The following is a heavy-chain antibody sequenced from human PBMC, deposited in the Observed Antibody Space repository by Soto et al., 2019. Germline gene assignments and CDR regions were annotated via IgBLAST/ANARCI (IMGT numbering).Heavy chain of an antibody. D-gene: IGHD3-9*01. Sequence: GGSLRLSCAASGFTFSSFFMHWVRQAPGKGLEYVSGISSNGGSTYYANSVKGRFTISRDNSKNTLYLQMGSLRADDMAVYYCARDGRGLRYFDWLAYFDYWGQGTLVTVSS. J-gene: IGHJ4*02. CDR3: ARDGRGLRYFDWLAYFDY. V-gene: IGHV3-64*01. CDR2: ISSNGGST. CDR1: GFTFSSFF.